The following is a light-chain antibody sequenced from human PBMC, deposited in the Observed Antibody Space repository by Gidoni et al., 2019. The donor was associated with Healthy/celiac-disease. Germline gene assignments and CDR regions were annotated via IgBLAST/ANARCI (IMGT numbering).Light chain of an antibody. CDR3: QQRSNWPPVLT. Sequence: EIVLTQSPATLSWSPGERATLSCRASQSVSSYLAWYQQKPGQAPRLLIYDASNRATGIPARFSGSGSGTDFTLTISSLEPEDFAVYYCQQRSNWPPVLTFXGXTKVEIK. V-gene: IGKV3-11*01. CDR1: QSVSSY. J-gene: IGKJ4*01. CDR2: DAS.